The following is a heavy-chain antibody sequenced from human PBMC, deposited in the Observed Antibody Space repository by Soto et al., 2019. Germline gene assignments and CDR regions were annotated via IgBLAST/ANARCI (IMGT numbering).Heavy chain of an antibody. D-gene: IGHD1-26*01. CDR3: ARAYLGRLPRRADYYYAMDV. J-gene: IGHJ6*02. CDR1: GFSFRDYD. V-gene: IGHV3-13*05. Sequence: GGSLRLSCAASGFSFRDYDMHWVRQRKGKGLEWVSALGAARDPYYVGSVKGRFSVSRDNAQNSLFLQMNNLRVDDTAVYFCARAYLGRLPRRADYYYAMDVWGRGTTVTVAS. CDR2: LGAARDP.